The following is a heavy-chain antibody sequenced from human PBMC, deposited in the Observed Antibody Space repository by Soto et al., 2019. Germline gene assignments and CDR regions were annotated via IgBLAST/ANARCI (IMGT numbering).Heavy chain of an antibody. J-gene: IGHJ4*02. CDR3: ARMTPQGPYYFDF. V-gene: IGHV2-70*04. D-gene: IGHD2-21*01. Sequence: SGPTLVNPTQTLTLTCTVAGFSLRTPTMRVSWLRQPPGKALEWLGRIDWNDEKFYNTSLTPRLTISKDTSNNRVVLTLTNVDPVDTATYFCARMTPQGPYYFDFWGQGALVTVSS. CDR1: GFSLRTPTMR. CDR2: IDWNDEK.